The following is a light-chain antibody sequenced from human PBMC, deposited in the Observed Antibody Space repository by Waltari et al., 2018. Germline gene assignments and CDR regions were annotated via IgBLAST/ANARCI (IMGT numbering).Light chain of an antibody. CDR2: GAS. J-gene: IGKJ4*01. V-gene: IGKV3-15*01. Sequence: EIVMTQSPATLLVSSGESATLPGRARQRVSSNSAWYQQNPGQASRLLIYGASTRAAGIPSRFSGSGSGAEFTLTISSLQSEDFAVYYCQQYNNWPPLTFGGGTKVEIK. CDR3: QQYNNWPPLT. CDR1: QRVSSN.